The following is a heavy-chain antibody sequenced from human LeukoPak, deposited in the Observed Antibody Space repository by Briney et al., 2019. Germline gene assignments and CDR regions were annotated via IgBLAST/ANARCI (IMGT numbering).Heavy chain of an antibody. V-gene: IGHV3-7*01. CDR1: GFTFSSYW. CDR3: ARDGDSQAHYYDFWSGYKKGTYYYYMDV. Sequence: GGSLRLSCAASGFTFSSYWMSWVRQAPGKGQEWVANIKQDGSEKYYVDSVKGRFTISRDNAKNSLYLQMNSLRAEDTAVYYCARDGDSQAHYYDFWSGYKKGTYYYYMDVWGKGTTVTVSS. D-gene: IGHD3-3*01. J-gene: IGHJ6*03. CDR2: IKQDGSEK.